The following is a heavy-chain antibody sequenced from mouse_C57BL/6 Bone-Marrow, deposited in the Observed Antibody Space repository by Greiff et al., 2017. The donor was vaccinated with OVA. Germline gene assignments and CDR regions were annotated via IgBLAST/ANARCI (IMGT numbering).Heavy chain of an antibody. Sequence: VQLQHPGAELVMPGASVKLSCKASGYTFTSYWMHWVKQRPGQGLEWIGEIDPSDSYTNYNQKFKGKSTLTVDKSSSTAYMQLSSLTSEDSAVYYCARENYSNYLDYWGQGTTLTVSS. CDR2: IDPSDSYT. V-gene: IGHV1-69*01. D-gene: IGHD2-5*01. CDR3: ARENYSNYLDY. CDR1: GYTFTSYW. J-gene: IGHJ2*01.